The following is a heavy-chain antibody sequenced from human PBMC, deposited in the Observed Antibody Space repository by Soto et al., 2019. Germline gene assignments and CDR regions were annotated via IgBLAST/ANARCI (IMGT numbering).Heavy chain of an antibody. D-gene: IGHD5-12*01. CDR2: INTNSGGT. J-gene: IGHJ4*02. Sequence: ASVKVSCKASGYTFTGYYMHWVRQAPGQGLEWKGRINTNSGGTNYAQKFQGWVSMTRYTSISTAYMELSRLRSDDTAVYYCAREPKWLRFFDYWGQGTLVTVSS. V-gene: IGHV1-2*04. CDR3: AREPKWLRFFDY. CDR1: GYTFTGYY.